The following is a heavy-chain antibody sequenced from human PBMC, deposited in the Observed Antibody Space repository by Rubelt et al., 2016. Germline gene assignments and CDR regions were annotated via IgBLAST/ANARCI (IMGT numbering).Heavy chain of an antibody. CDR1: SGSFSGYY. D-gene: IGHD3-22*01. J-gene: IGHJ4*02. V-gene: IGHV4-34*01. CDR3: ARTYYYDSSGPVDY. Sequence: QVQLQQWGAGLLKPSETLSLICAVYSGSFSGYYWTWIPQPPGKGLEWIGEINHSGSTNYNPSLKSRVTISVDTSKNQFSLKLSSVTAADTAVYYCARTYYYDSSGPVDYWGQGTLVTVSS. CDR2: INHSGST.